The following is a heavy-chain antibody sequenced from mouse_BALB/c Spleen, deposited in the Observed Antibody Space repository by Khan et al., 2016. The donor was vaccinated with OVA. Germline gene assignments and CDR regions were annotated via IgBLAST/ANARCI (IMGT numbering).Heavy chain of an antibody. CDR2: ISTYYGDA. Sequence: QVQLQQPGAELVRPGVSVKISCKGSGYTFTDFAMHWVKQSHAKSLEWIGVISTYYGDATNNQKFKGKATMTVDQSSSTAYMELARLTSEDSAIYYCVRGSGNSRCAYWGQGTLVTVAA. J-gene: IGHJ3*01. V-gene: IGHV1S137*01. CDR3: VRGSGNSRCAY. D-gene: IGHD1-3*01. CDR1: GYTFTDFA.